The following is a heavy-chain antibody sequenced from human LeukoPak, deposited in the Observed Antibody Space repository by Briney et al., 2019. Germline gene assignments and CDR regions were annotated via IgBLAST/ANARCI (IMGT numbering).Heavy chain of an antibody. J-gene: IGHJ3*02. V-gene: IGHV1-46*01. CDR2: IDTNDGTR. Sequence: ASVKVSCKASRYTLTRYYIHWVRQAPGQGLEWMGIIDTNDGTRSYAQKFQGRVTMTSDTSISTAYMELSSLKSDDTAVYYCARDRNSGSSLDIWGQGTMLTVSS. CDR3: ARDRNSGSSLDI. CDR1: RYTLTRYY. D-gene: IGHD6-6*01.